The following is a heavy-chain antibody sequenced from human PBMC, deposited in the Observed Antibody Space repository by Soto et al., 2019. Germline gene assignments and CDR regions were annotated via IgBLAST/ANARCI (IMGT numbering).Heavy chain of an antibody. CDR3: TPMAGTPPPP. CDR2: IKSGSNVGAT. V-gene: IGHV3-15*07. D-gene: IGHD3-10*01. Sequence: EAQLVESGGGLVKPGGSLRLSCVASGFVFNGAWMNWVRQAPGTGLEWVGRIKSGSNVGATDYAAPVRGRFSISRDDSKNMGYLQMNSLKTEDKAVYYFTPMAGTPPPPWGQGTLVTVSS. J-gene: IGHJ5*02. CDR1: GFVFNGAW.